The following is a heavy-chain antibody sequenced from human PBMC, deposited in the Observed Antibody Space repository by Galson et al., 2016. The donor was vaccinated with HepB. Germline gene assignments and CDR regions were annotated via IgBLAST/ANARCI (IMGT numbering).Heavy chain of an antibody. J-gene: IGHJ6*02. V-gene: IGHV1-46*01. CDR2: IDRSGDGT. CDR1: GYTTTRYY. D-gene: IGHD3-3*01. Sequence: SVKVSCKASGYTTTRYYIHWVRQAPGQGLEWMAIIDRSGDGTNYAQKFQGRVSMTSDTSTSTAYMELSSLRSEDTAIYYCVRDWISGITVFGLIDEYGQRYGMDVWGQGTTVSVSS. CDR3: VRDWISGITVFGLIDEYGQRYGMDV.